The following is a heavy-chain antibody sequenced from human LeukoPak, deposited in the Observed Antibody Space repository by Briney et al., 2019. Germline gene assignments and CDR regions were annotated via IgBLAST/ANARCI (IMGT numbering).Heavy chain of an antibody. D-gene: IGHD3-22*01. CDR3: AKDSDYYHSSGYYYAYFQH. CDR1: GFTFSTYS. CDR2: ISSSSSTI. V-gene: IGHV3-48*02. Sequence: GGSLRLSCAVSGFTFSTYSMNWVRRAPGKGLEWVSYISSSSSTIYYADSVKGRFTISRDNAKNSLYLQMNSLRDEDTAVYYCAKDSDYYHSSGYYYAYFQHWGQGTLVTVSS. J-gene: IGHJ1*01.